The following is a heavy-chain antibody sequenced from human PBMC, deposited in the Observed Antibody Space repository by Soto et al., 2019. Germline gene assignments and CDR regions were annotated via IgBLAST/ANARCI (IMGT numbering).Heavy chain of an antibody. CDR1: GYRFTSSW. V-gene: IGHV5-10-1*01. J-gene: IGHJ4*02. CDR2: IDPTDSYT. CDR3: ASAERGPAKSLLY. D-gene: IGHD2-15*01. Sequence: GASLKISCQGYGYRFTSSWIAWVRQVPGKGLEWMGKIDPTDSYTDYSPSFEGHVTFSADKSINTAYLQWTSLQASDTAIYYCASAERGPAKSLLYWAQETLVTVSS.